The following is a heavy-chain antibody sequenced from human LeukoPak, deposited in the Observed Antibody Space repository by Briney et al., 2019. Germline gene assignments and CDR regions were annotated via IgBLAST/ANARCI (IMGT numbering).Heavy chain of an antibody. Sequence: VASVKVSCKASGGTFSSYAISWVRQAPGQGLEWMGRIIPILGIANYAQKFQGRVTITADKSTSTAYMELSSLRSEDTAVYYCARDRSQYLAAAGYYFDYWGQGTLVTVSS. CDR2: IIPILGIA. J-gene: IGHJ4*02. CDR3: ARDRSQYLAAAGYYFDY. CDR1: GGTFSSYA. V-gene: IGHV1-69*04. D-gene: IGHD6-13*01.